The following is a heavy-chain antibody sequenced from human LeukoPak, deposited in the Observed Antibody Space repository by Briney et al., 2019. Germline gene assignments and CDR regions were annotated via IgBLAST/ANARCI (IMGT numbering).Heavy chain of an antibody. V-gene: IGHV4-59*01. J-gene: IGHJ5*02. D-gene: IGHD2-8*01. Sequence: KPSETLSLTCTVSGGSISSYYWNWIRQSPGKGLEWIGYSHYSGSTNYNPSLKSRVTISIDTSKNQSSLKLSSVTAADTAIYYCARDLHGRWFDPWGQGTLVTVSS. CDR1: GGSISSYY. CDR3: ARDLHGRWFDP. CDR2: SHYSGST.